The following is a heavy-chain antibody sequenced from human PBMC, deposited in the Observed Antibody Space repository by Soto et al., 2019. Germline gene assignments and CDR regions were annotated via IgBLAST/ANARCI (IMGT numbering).Heavy chain of an antibody. V-gene: IGHV1-69*01. J-gene: IGHJ4*02. CDR2: IIPIFGTA. Sequence: QVQLVQSGAEVKKPGSSVKVSCKASGGTFSSYAISWVRQAPGQGLAWMGGIIPIFGTANYAQKFQGRTTINADESTSADYMELSSLRSEDQAVYYCARVGDTAMGGVGGWGQGTLGTVSA. CDR3: ARVGDTAMGGVGG. D-gene: IGHD5-18*01. CDR1: GGTFSSYA.